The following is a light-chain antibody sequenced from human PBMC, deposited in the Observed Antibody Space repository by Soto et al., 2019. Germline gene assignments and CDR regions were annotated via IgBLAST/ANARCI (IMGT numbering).Light chain of an antibody. CDR3: QQHGSSLALT. Sequence: EIEMTQSPATLSLSPGERATLSCRASQRITSTFLAWYQQKPGQAPRLLIYGASSRATGIPDRFTGSGSGTDFTLTISRLEPEDFAVYYCQQHGSSLALTFGGGTKVEI. CDR1: QRITSTF. J-gene: IGKJ4*01. V-gene: IGKV3-20*01. CDR2: GAS.